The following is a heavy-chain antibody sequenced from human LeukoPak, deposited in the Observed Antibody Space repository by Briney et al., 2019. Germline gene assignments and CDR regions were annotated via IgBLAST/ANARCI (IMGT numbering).Heavy chain of an antibody. V-gene: IGHV1-2*02. CDR1: GYIFTDSF. CDR3: ARVPPYDILTGYYHENWFDP. Sequence: ASVKVSCKASGYIFTDSFIHWVRQAPGQGLEWMGWINPNSGGTNYAQKFQGRVTMTIDTSISTAYMELSRLRSDDTAVYYCARVPPYDILTGYYHENWFDPWGQGTLVTVSS. D-gene: IGHD3-9*01. CDR2: INPNSGGT. J-gene: IGHJ5*02.